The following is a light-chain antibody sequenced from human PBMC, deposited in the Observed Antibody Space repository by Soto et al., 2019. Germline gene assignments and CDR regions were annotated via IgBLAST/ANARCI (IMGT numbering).Light chain of an antibody. CDR1: SSDVGGYNY. J-gene: IGLJ1*01. CDR3: SSYTTSNTRQIV. CDR2: DVS. V-gene: IGLV2-14*03. Sequence: QSVLTQPASVSGSPGQSITISCTGTSSDVGGYNYVSWYQHHPGKAPKLLIYDVSNRPSGISNRFSGSKSDNTASLTISGLQPEDEADYYCSSYTTSNTRQIVFGTRTKVT.